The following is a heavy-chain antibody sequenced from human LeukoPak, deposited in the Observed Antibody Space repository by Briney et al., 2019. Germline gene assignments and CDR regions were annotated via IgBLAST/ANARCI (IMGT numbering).Heavy chain of an antibody. J-gene: IGHJ6*02. D-gene: IGHD2-2*01. CDR1: GFTFSSYA. V-gene: IGHV3-23*01. CDR3: ATQLGYYYYYGMDV. CDR2: ISGSGGST. Sequence: GGSLRLSCAASGFTFSSYAMSWVRQAPGKGLEWVSAISGSGGSTYYADSVKGRFTISRDNSKNTLCLQMNSLRAEDTAVYYCATQLGYYYYYGMDVWGQGTTVTVSS.